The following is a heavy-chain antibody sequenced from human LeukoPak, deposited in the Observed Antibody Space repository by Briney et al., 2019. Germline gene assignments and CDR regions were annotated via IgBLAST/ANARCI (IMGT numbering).Heavy chain of an antibody. CDR3: ARDRYGSGSYYNREAYYYYGMDV. J-gene: IGHJ6*02. D-gene: IGHD3-10*01. V-gene: IGHV1-69*04. CDR1: GGTFSSYV. Sequence: ASVKVSCKASGGTFSSYVISWVRQAPGQGLEWMGRIIPILGIANYAQKFQGRVTITADKSTGTAYMELSSLRSEDTAVYYCARDRYGSGSYYNREAYYYYGMDVWGQGTTVTVSS. CDR2: IIPILGIA.